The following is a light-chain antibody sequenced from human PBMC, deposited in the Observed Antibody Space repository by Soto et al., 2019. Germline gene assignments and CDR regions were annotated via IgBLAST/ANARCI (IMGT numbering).Light chain of an antibody. CDR1: QSVSSY. CDR2: DAS. J-gene: IGKJ2*01. V-gene: IGKV3-11*01. CDR3: QQRNSWPYT. Sequence: EIVLTQSPATLSLSPGERATLSCRASQSVSSYLAWYQQKPGQAPRLLIYDASNRATGIPARFSGSGSGTDSTLTISSLDPEDFAVYFCQQRNSWPYTFGQGTKLEIK.